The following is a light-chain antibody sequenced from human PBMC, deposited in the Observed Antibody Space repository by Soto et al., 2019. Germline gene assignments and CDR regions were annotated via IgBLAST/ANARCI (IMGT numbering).Light chain of an antibody. CDR2: AAS. CDR1: QNISNY. CDR3: QKYNSAPRT. V-gene: IGKV1-27*01. Sequence: DIQMTQSPSSLSASVGDRVTITCRASQNISNYLGWYQQKPGKVPKLLIYAASTLQSGVPSRFSGSGSGTDFTLTISSLQPEDVATYYCQKYNSAPRTFCQGTKVEIK. J-gene: IGKJ1*01.